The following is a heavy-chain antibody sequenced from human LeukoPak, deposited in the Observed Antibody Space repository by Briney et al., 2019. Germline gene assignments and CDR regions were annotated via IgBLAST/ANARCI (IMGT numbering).Heavy chain of an antibody. Sequence: GGSLRLSCAASGFTFNNYAMTWVRQAPGKGPEWVSGINDHGDRTYYADSVKGRFTVSRDNSKNTLYLQMSSLRAGDTAVYYCAKAGHYGSGSYYSDYWGRGTLVTVS. CDR1: GFTFNNYA. J-gene: IGHJ4*02. D-gene: IGHD3-10*01. V-gene: IGHV3-23*01. CDR2: INDHGDRT. CDR3: AKAGHYGSGSYYSDY.